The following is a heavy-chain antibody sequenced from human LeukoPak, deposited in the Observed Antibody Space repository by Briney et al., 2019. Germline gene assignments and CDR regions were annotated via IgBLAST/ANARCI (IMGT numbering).Heavy chain of an antibody. Sequence: PGRSLRLSCAASGFTFSTYAMYWVRQAPGKGLEWVAAISYDGSKTYYGDSVKGRCTISRDNAKNSLYLQMNSLRAEDTAVYYCAREPGATAVDTVTTGALDYWGQGTLVTVSS. J-gene: IGHJ4*02. CDR1: GFTFSTYA. D-gene: IGHD4-11*01. CDR3: AREPGATAVDTVTTGALDY. CDR2: ISYDGSKT. V-gene: IGHV3-30*04.